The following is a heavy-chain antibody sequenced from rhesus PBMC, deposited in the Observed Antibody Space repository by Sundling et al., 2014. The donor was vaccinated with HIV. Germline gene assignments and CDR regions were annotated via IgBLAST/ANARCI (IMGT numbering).Heavy chain of an antibody. D-gene: IGHD5-24*01. CDR3: ARVWRDTVGTGLDY. V-gene: IGHV1S2*01. CDR2: INPYNGNT. J-gene: IGHJ4*01. CDR1: GYTFTDYY. Sequence: QVQLVQSGAEVKKPGSSVKVSCKASGYTFTDYYMHWVRQAPRQGLEWMGWINPYNGNTKYAQKFQGRVTMTRDTSTSTAYMELSSLRSEDTAVYYCARVWRDTVGTGLDYWGQGVLVTVSS.